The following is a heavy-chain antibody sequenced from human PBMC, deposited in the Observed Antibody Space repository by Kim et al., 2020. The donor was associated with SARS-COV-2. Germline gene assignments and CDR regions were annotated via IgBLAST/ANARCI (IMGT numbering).Heavy chain of an antibody. J-gene: IGHJ6*02. Sequence: NPSPKSRVNISVDTSKNQCSLELSSVTAADTAVYYCARSEPNYYSYGMDVWGQGTTVTVSS. CDR3: ARSEPNYYSYGMDV. V-gene: IGHV4-59*01.